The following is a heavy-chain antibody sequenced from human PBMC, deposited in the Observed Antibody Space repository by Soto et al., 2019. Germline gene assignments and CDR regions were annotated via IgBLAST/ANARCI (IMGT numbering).Heavy chain of an antibody. V-gene: IGHV3-7*04. Sequence: EVQLVESGGGLVQPGGSLRLTCAASGFTLRGYSMSWVRQAPGKGLEWVANIKRDGTDIHYLDSVTGRFSISRDNAKNTLELQKNRLRGGDTDGYFCVGGGGNFDQWGQGTLVTVSS. CDR1: GFTLRGYS. J-gene: IGHJ4*02. D-gene: IGHD3-16*01. CDR2: IKRDGTDI. CDR3: VGGGGNFDQ.